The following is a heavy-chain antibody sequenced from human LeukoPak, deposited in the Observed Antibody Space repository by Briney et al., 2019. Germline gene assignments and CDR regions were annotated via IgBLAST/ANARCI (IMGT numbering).Heavy chain of an antibody. CDR1: GGSISSGGYS. CDR2: IYHSGST. J-gene: IGHJ6*02. V-gene: IGHV4-30-2*01. CDR3: ARDSDLSGMDV. Sequence: SETLSLTCAVSGGSISSGGYSWSWIRQPPGKGLEWIGYIYHSGSTYYNPSLKSRVTISVDRSKNQFSLKLSSVTAADTAVYYCARDSDLSGMDVWGQGTTVTVSS.